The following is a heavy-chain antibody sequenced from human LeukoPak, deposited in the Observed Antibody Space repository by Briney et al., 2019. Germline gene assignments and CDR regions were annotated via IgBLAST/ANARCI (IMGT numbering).Heavy chain of an antibody. CDR2: INHSGST. CDR1: GGSFSGHY. CDR3: ARVGGGWYYFDY. Sequence: PSETLSLTCAVYGGSFSGHYWSWIRQPPGKGLEWIGEINHSGSTNYNPSLKSRVTISVDTSKNQFSLKLSSVTAADTAVYYCARVGGGWYYFDYWGQGTLVTVSS. D-gene: IGHD6-19*01. J-gene: IGHJ4*02. V-gene: IGHV4-34*01.